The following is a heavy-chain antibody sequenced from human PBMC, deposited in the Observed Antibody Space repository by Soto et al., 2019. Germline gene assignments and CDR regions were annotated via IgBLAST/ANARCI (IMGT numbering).Heavy chain of an antibody. D-gene: IGHD3-10*01. CDR1: GFTFNNYG. Sequence: QVHLVESGGGEVQPGRSLRLSCAASGFTFNNYGMHWVRQAPGKGLEWVAVISDDGTNKYYADSVKGRFTITRDNSESAVYLQMNSRRPDDTASYYCARAYDYGSGASYTLYYWGQGTLVSVSS. J-gene: IGHJ4*01. CDR3: ARAYDYGSGASYTLYY. V-gene: IGHV3-30*03. CDR2: ISDDGTNK.